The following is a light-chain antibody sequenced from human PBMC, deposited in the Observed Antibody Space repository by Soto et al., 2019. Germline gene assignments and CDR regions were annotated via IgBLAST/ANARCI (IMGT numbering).Light chain of an antibody. J-gene: IGLJ3*02. V-gene: IGLV2-14*01. Sequence: QSALTQPASVSGSPGQSITISCTGTSSDVGAYNSVSWYQQHPGKVPKLMIYDVSNRPSGVSNSFSGSKSGNTASLIISGLQAEDEADYYCSSYTSSSTVVFGVGTKLTVL. CDR1: SSDVGAYNS. CDR2: DVS. CDR3: SSYTSSSTVV.